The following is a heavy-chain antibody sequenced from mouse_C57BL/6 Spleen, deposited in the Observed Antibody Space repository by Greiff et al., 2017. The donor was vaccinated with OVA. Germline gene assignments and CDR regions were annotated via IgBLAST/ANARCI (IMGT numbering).Heavy chain of an antibody. V-gene: IGHV14-4*01. CDR3: TGYDYSAWFAY. J-gene: IGHJ3*01. Sequence: VQLQQSGAELVRPGASVKLSCTASGFNIKDDYMHWVKQRPEQGLEWIGWIDPENGDTEYASKFQGKATITADTSSNTAYLQLSSLTSEDTAVYYCTGYDYSAWFAYWGQGTLVTVSA. CDR2: IDPENGDT. CDR1: GFNIKDDY. D-gene: IGHD2-4*01.